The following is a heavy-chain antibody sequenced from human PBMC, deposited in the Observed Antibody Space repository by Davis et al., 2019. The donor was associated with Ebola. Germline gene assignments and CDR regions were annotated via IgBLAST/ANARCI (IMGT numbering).Heavy chain of an antibody. D-gene: IGHD3-10*01. CDR3: ARERITMVRGLAGGGY. CDR2: MNPNSGNT. J-gene: IGHJ4*02. Sequence: ASVKVSCQASGYTFTSYDINWVRQATGQGLEWMGWMNPNSGNTGYAQKFQVRVTRTRNTSISTAYMELSSRRSQDRAVYYCARERITMVRGLAGGGYRGQGTLVTVSS. CDR1: GYTFTSYD. V-gene: IGHV1-8*01.